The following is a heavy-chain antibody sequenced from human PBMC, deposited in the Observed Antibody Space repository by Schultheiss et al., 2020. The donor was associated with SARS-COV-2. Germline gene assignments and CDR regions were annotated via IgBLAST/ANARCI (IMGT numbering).Heavy chain of an antibody. CDR2: IYYSGST. J-gene: IGHJ4*02. CDR1: GGSISSSNW. V-gene: IGHV4-31*11. Sequence: SQTLSLTCAVSGGSISSSNWWSWVRQPPGKALEWIGYIYYSGSTYYNPSLKSRVTISVDTSKNQFSLKLSSVTAADTAVYYCARAGITIFGVVTHFDYWGQGTLVTVSS. CDR3: ARAGITIFGVVTHFDY. D-gene: IGHD3-3*01.